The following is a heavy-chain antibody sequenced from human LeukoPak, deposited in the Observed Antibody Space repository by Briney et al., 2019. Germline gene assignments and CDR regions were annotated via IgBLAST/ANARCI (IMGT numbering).Heavy chain of an antibody. Sequence: GGSLRLSCAASGFTFSSYAMSWVRQAPGKGLEWVSVISGSGDATYYADSVKGRFTISRDNSKNTLYLQMTSLRANDTAVYYCAKDPIRDHYDTIPSYYFDSWGQGSQVTVSS. V-gene: IGHV3-23*01. CDR2: ISGSGDAT. J-gene: IGHJ4*02. CDR1: GFTFSSYA. D-gene: IGHD3-22*01. CDR3: AKDPIRDHYDTIPSYYFDS.